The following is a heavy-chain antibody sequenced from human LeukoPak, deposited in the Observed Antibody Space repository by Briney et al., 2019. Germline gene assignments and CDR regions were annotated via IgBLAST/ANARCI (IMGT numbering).Heavy chain of an antibody. D-gene: IGHD3-10*01. CDR3: ARVGVYGSGNYAAYYYMDV. J-gene: IGHJ6*03. CDR2: INPNSGGT. Sequence: ASVKVSCKASGYTFTGYYMHWVRQAPGQGLEWMGWINPNSGGTNYAQKFQGRVTMTRDTSISTAYMELSRLRSDDTAVYYCARVGVYGSGNYAAYYYMDVWGKGTTVTISS. V-gene: IGHV1-2*02. CDR1: GYTFTGYY.